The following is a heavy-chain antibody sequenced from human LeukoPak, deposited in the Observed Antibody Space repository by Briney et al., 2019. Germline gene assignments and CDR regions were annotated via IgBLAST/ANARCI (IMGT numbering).Heavy chain of an antibody. CDR1: GFTFSSYR. Sequence: GGSLRLSCAASGFTFSSYRMNWARQAPGKGLEWVSGISGSSGSGGSTYYADSVKGRFTISRDNSKNTLYLQMNSLRTEDTAVYYCAKANGWYGDAFDIWGQGTMVTVSS. V-gene: IGHV3-23*01. CDR2: ISGSSGSGGST. CDR3: AKANGWYGDAFDI. J-gene: IGHJ3*02. D-gene: IGHD6-19*01.